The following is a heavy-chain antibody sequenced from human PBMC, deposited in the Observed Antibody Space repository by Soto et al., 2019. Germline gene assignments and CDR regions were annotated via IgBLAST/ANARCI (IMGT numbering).Heavy chain of an antibody. Sequence: EVQLLESGGGLVQPGGSLRLSCAASGFTFSSYAMSWVRQAPGKGLEWVSAISGSGGSTYYADSVKGRFTISRDNSKNTLYLQMNSRRAEDTAVYYCAKDPGFGGGYSNDYWGQGTLVTVSS. V-gene: IGHV3-23*01. CDR1: GFTFSSYA. J-gene: IGHJ4*02. CDR2: ISGSGGST. CDR3: AKDPGFGGGYSNDY. D-gene: IGHD3-3*01.